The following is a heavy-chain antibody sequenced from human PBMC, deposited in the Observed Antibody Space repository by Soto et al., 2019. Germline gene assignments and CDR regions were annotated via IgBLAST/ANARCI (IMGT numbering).Heavy chain of an antibody. J-gene: IGHJ5*01. CDR2: LYSGGST. CDR3: ARHDWFDP. Sequence: EVQVVESGGVLVQPGGSLRLSCAASGFSVSGDYMSWVRQAPGKGLEWVSVLYSGGSTYYADSVKGRFTISRDNSKNTLYLQMNGLRAEDTAVYYCARHDWFDPWGQGTLVTVSS. CDR1: GFSVSGDY. V-gene: IGHV3-66*04.